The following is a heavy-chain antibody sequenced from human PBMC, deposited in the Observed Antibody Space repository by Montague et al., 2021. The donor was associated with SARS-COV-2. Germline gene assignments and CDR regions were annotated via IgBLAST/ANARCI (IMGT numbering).Heavy chain of an antibody. D-gene: IGHD4-23*01. CDR3: ARLVETYYYYYRMDV. J-gene: IGHJ6*02. CDR2: TYDSRST. Sequence: SETLSLTCTVSGGSISSSSYYWGWIRQPPGKGRDGIGITYDSRSTYYNPSLKSRVTISVYTSKNQFSLKLGSVTAADTAVYYCARLVETYYYYYRMDVWGQGTLVTVSS. V-gene: IGHV4-39*01. CDR1: GGSISSSSYY.